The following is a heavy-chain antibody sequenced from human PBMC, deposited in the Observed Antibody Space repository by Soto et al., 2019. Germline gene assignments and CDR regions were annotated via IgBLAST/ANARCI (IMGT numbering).Heavy chain of an antibody. CDR2: LYYSGST. Sequence: QVQLQESGPGLVKPSQTLSLTCTVSGGSISSGDYYWSWIRQAPGKGLEWIGYLYYSGSTYYNPSLKSRVTISVDTSKNQFSLKVSSVTAADTAVYYCARGWEMTTIGYFDYWGQGTLVTVSS. D-gene: IGHD4-4*01. V-gene: IGHV4-30-4*01. CDR3: ARGWEMTTIGYFDY. CDR1: GGSISSGDYY. J-gene: IGHJ4*02.